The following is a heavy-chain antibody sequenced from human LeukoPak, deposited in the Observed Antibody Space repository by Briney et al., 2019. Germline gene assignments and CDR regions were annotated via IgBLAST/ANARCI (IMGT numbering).Heavy chain of an antibody. Sequence: ASVKVSCKVSGYTLTELSMHWVRQAPGKGLDWMGGFDPEDGETIYAQKFQGRVTMTEDTSTDTAYMELSSLRPEDTAVYYCATDPEGVLTGSIFAYWGQGTLVTVSS. V-gene: IGHV1-24*01. D-gene: IGHD6-13*01. CDR1: GYTLTELS. CDR2: FDPEDGET. CDR3: ATDPEGVLTGSIFAY. J-gene: IGHJ4*02.